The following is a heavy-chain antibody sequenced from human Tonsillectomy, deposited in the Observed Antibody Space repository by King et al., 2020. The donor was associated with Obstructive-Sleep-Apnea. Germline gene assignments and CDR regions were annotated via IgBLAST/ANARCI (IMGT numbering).Heavy chain of an antibody. CDR1: GFTFDDYT. CDR2: ISWDGGST. J-gene: IGHJ4*02. Sequence: VQLVESGGVVVQPGGSLRLSCAASGFTFDDYTMHWVRQAPGKGLEWGSLISWDGGSTYYADSVKGRFTISRENSKNSLYLQMNSLRTEDTALYYCAKDSGYSYGYFSYWGQGTLVTVSS. CDR3: AKDSGYSYGYFSY. D-gene: IGHD5-18*01. V-gene: IGHV3-43*01.